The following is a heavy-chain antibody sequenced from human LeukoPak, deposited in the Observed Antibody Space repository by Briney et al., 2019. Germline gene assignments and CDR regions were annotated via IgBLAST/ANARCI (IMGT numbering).Heavy chain of an antibody. D-gene: IGHD6-19*01. CDR3: AKPISGGLAVTADWFHP. J-gene: IGHJ5*01. CDR2: INANSGTT. V-gene: IGHV3-23*01. CDR1: GFAFSAYA. Sequence: TGGSLRLSCTASGFAFSAYAMSWLRQPPGKGLEWVSTINANSGTTSYAASVRGRFTISRDNSKNPLYLQLNTLRADDTATYYCAKPISGGLAVTADWFHPWGQGTLVVVSS.